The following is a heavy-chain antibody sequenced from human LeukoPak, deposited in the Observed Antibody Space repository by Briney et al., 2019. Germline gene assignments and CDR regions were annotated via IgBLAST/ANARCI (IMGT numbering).Heavy chain of an antibody. J-gene: IGHJ4*02. D-gene: IGHD2-2*01. CDR1: GGTFSSYS. CDR2: IIPIFGTA. Sequence: ASVKVSCKASGGTFSSYSIGWVRQALGQGLEWMGGIIPIFGTANYAQKFHDRVTITADESTSTAFMELSSLRSEDTAMYYCATAPLGYCTRTSCYAGIRQYFDYWGQGTLVTVSS. V-gene: IGHV1-69*13. CDR3: ATAPLGYCTRTSCYAGIRQYFDY.